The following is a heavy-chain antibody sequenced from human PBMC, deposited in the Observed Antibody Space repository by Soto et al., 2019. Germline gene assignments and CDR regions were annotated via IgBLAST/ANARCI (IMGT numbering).Heavy chain of an antibody. J-gene: IGHJ1*01. CDR1: GFNFNKYA. V-gene: IGHV3-23*01. D-gene: IGHD6-19*01. CDR2: ITGSGGTL. Sequence: DVHLLESGGGLVHPGGSLRLSCAASGFNFNKYAMIWVRQAPGTGQEWFSGITGSGGTLEYADSVRGRFSISRDNSKNTVDLQLNSLRAEDPAMYYCAKDDVAGDGLWLVADWGQGILGTVS. CDR3: AKDDVAGDGLWLVAD.